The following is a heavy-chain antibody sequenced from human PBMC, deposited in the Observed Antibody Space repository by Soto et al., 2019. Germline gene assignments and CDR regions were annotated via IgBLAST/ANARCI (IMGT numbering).Heavy chain of an antibody. J-gene: IGHJ4*02. CDR2: IYDRGNT. Sequence: PGGSLRLSCAASGFSVGTSYMSWVRQAPGKGLEWLSVIYDRGNTFYAGSVKGRFTISRDSSHNTLFLQMNSLRAEDTAVYYCERDPFQVFGFWGQGTLVTVSS. CDR3: ERDPFQVFGF. CDR1: GFSVGTSY. V-gene: IGHV3-66*01.